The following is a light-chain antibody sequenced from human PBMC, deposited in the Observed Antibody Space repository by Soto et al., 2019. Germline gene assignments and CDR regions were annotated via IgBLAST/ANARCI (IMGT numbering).Light chain of an antibody. Sequence: DIQLTQSPSSLSASVGDRVSITCRASESISNYLNWYQQKPGKAPKLLIYSSSTLQGAVPSRFSGRGSGTDFTLTISGLQPEDSAFYWCQLSYKKPRTFGQGTNVEMK. CDR3: QLSYKKPRT. CDR1: ESISNY. J-gene: IGKJ1*01. CDR2: SSS. V-gene: IGKV1-39*01.